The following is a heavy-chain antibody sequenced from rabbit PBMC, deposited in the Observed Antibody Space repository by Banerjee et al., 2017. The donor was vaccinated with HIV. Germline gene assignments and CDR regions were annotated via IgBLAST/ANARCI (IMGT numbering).Heavy chain of an antibody. Sequence: QEQLVESGGGLVKPEGSLKLSCTASGFSFSSGYDMCWVRQAPGKGLEWIACIYAGSSGNTYYASWAKGRFTISKTSSTTVTLQMTSVTAADTATYFCVREVAARFNLWGPGTLVTVS. CDR2: IYAGSSGNT. V-gene: IGHV1S45*01. J-gene: IGHJ4*01. CDR1: GFSFSSGYD. CDR3: VREVAARFNL. D-gene: IGHD4-1*01.